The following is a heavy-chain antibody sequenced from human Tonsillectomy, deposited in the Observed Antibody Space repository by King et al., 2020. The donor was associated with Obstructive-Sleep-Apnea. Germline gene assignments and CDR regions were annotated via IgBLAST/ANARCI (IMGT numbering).Heavy chain of an antibody. CDR2: ISSSSSTL. CDR3: ARDSYGIAARPYWYFDL. V-gene: IGHV3-48*04. Sequence: VQLVESGGGLVQPGGSLRLSCAASGFTFSSYSMNWVRQAPGKGLEWVSYISSSSSTLYYADSVKGRFTISRDNAKNSLYLQMNSLRAEDTAVYYCARDSYGIAARPYWYFDLWGRGTLVTVSS. D-gene: IGHD6-6*01. CDR1: GFTFSSYS. J-gene: IGHJ2*01.